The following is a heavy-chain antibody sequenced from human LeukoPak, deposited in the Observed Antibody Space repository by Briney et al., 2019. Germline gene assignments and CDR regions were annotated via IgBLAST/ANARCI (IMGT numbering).Heavy chain of an antibody. J-gene: IGHJ3*02. Sequence: PGRSLRLSCAASGFTFSSYSMSWVRQAPGKGLEWVSSISSSSSYIYYADSVKGRFTISRDNAKNSLYLQMNSLRAEDTAVYYCASPLHLGELSSDAFDIWGQGTMVTVSS. CDR1: GFTFSSYS. CDR3: ASPLHLGELSSDAFDI. D-gene: IGHD3-16*02. CDR2: ISSSSSYI. V-gene: IGHV3-21*01.